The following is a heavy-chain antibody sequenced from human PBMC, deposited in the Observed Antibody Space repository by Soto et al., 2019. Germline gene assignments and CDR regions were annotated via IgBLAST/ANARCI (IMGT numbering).Heavy chain of an antibody. D-gene: IGHD3-10*01. CDR3: ARDMVRGMDV. V-gene: IGHV3-74*01. CDR2: INRDGRST. CDR1: GFTFSSYW. Sequence: GGSLRVSCAASGFTFSSYWMHWVRQAPGKGLVWVSRINRDGRSTSYADSVKGRFTISRDNAKNTLYLQMTSLRAEATAVYYCARDMVRGMDVWGQGTTVTVSS. J-gene: IGHJ6*02.